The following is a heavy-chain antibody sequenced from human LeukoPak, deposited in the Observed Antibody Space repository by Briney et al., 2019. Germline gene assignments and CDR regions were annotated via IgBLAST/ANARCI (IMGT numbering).Heavy chain of an antibody. J-gene: IGHJ4*02. V-gene: IGHV4-34*01. CDR3: ARGLAPRSGSGNY. Sequence: PSETLSLACAVYGGSFSGYYWSWIRQPPGKGLEWIGEINHSGSTNYNPSLKGRATISVDTSKNQFSLKLSSVTAADTAVYYCARGLAPRSGSGNYWGQGTLVTVSS. D-gene: IGHD3-10*01. CDR1: GGSFSGYY. CDR2: INHSGST.